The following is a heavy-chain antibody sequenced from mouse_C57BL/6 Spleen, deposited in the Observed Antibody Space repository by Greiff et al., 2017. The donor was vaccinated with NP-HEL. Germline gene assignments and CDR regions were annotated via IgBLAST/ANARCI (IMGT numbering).Heavy chain of an antibody. CDR3: ARDGGYSNFDY. CDR1: GFTFSDFY. Sequence: EVMLVESGGGLVQSGRSLRLSCATSGFTFSDFYMEWVRQAPGKGLEWIAASRNKANDYTTEYSASVKGRFIVSRDTSQSILYLQMNALRAEDTAIYYCARDGGYSNFDYWGQGTTLTVSS. J-gene: IGHJ2*01. CDR2: SRNKANDYTT. V-gene: IGHV7-1*01. D-gene: IGHD2-5*01.